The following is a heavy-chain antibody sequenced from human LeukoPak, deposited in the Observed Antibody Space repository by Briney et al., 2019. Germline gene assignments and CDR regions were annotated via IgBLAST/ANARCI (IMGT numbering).Heavy chain of an antibody. V-gene: IGHV3-23*01. CDR1: GFTFSSYA. D-gene: IGHD1-1*01. Sequence: GGSLRLSCAASGFTFSSYAMAWVRQAPGKGLEWVSTTSDSGTGTHYADSVRGRFTISRDNSKNTLYLQMNSLRAEDTAIYYCAMQLWSPGYWAQGTLVTVSS. CDR3: AMQLWSPGY. CDR2: TSDSGTGT. J-gene: IGHJ4*02.